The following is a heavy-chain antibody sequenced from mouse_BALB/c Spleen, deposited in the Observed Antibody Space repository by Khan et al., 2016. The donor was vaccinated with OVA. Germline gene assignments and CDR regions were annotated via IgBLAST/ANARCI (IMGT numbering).Heavy chain of an antibody. D-gene: IGHD2-14*01. J-gene: IGHJ2*01. CDR1: GYTFTTYW. CDR2: IYPGNGDT. Sequence: QVQLQQSGAELARPGASVKLSCKASGYTFTTYWIQWVKQRPGQGLEWIGAIYPGNGDTRYSQKFKGKATLTADTSSSTAYMQLSSLASEDSAVYYCARWGTYRYDVPDYWGQRTTLTVSS. CDR3: ARWGTYRYDVPDY. V-gene: IGHV1-87*01.